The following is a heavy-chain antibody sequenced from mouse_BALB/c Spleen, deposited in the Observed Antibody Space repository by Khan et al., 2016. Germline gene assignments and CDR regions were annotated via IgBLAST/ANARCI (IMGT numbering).Heavy chain of an antibody. D-gene: IGHD1-1*01. CDR2: IYPGDGDT. CDR3: ARSYTTTVVATDWYFDV. J-gene: IGHJ1*01. V-gene: IGHV1-80*01. CDR1: GYAFSSYW. Sequence: VQLQESGAELVRPGSSVKISCKASGYAFSSYWMNWVKQRPGQGLEWIGQIYPGDGDTNYNGKFKGKATLTADKSSSTAYMQLSSLTSEDSAVYVCARSYTTTVVATDWYFDVWGAGTTVTVSS.